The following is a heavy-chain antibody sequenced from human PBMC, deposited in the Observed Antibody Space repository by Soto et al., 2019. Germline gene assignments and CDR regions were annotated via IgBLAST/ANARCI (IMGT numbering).Heavy chain of an antibody. J-gene: IGHJ3*02. D-gene: IGHD3-3*01. CDR3: ARGGGVGVAGSAAFDM. Sequence: QLHLVQSGAVVKKPGASVTVSCSASGYPVTAYYMHWVRQAPGRGLEWMGGINPATGAAKYTQTLRGRVTMPRDTSTSTVFMELGGLTSEDTAVFYCARGGGVGVAGSAAFDMWGQGTLVTVSS. CDR2: INPATGAA. V-gene: IGHV1-2*02. CDR1: GYPVTAYY.